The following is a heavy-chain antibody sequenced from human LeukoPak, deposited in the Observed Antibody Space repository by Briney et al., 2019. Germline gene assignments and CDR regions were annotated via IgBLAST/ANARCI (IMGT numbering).Heavy chain of an antibody. CDR2: IYYSGST. CDR3: ARDRAAGTPFDP. J-gene: IGHJ5*02. Sequence: SETLSLTCTVSGGSISSGGYYWSWIRQHPGKGLEWIGYIYYSGSTNYNPSLKSRVTISVDTSKNQFSLNLTSVTAADTAVYYCARDRAAGTPFDPWGQGTLVTVSS. CDR1: GGSISSGGYY. D-gene: IGHD6-13*01. V-gene: IGHV4-61*08.